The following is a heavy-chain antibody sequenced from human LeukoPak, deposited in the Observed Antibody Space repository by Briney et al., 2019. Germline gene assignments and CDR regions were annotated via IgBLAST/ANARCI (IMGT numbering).Heavy chain of an antibody. CDR1: GYTFTSYG. J-gene: IGHJ3*02. CDR3: ASVTGYYGSGSLDAFDI. Sequence: ASVKVSCKASGYTFTSYGISWVRQAPGQGLEWVGWISAYNGNTNYAQKLQGRVTMTTDTSTSTAYMELRSLRSGDTAVYYCASVTGYYGSGSLDAFDIWGQGTMVAVSS. D-gene: IGHD3-10*01. V-gene: IGHV1-18*04. CDR2: ISAYNGNT.